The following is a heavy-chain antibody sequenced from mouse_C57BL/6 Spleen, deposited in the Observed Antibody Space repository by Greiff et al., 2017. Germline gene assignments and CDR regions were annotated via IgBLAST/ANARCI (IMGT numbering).Heavy chain of an antibody. J-gene: IGHJ3*01. CDR1: GFPITSGYY. CDR3: AGDLTAQATFAY. Sequence: QVQLKESGPGLVKPSQSLFLTCSITGFPITSGYYWIWIRQSPGKPLEWMGYITHSGETFYNPSLQSPISITRETSKNQFFLHLNSVTTEDTAMYYCAGDLTAQATFAYWGQGTLVTVSA. V-gene: IGHV12-3*01. D-gene: IGHD3-2*02. CDR2: ITHSGET.